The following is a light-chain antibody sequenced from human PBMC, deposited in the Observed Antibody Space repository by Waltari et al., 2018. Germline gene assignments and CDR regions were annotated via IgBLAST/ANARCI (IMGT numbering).Light chain of an antibody. V-gene: IGKV3-11*01. CDR2: DTS. CDR3: QQRSNWWWT. CDR1: ESVSTY. J-gene: IGKJ1*01. Sequence: EIVLTQFPATLSLSPGETATISCRATESVSTYLGWFQQKPGQAPRLLIVDTSNRAAGIPARLSGSGSGTDFTLTISNLEPEDVGVYYGQQRSNWWWTFGQGTRVEVK.